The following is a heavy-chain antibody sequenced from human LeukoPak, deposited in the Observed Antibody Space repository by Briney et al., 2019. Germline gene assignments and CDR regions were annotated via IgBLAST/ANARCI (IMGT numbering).Heavy chain of an antibody. CDR3: ARPYDSNRDHSGYGY. CDR1: GFTFSNYW. CDR2: INQDGSEE. D-gene: IGHD5-12*01. V-gene: IGHV3-7*02. J-gene: IGHJ4*02. Sequence: GGSLRLFCATSGFTFSNYWMSWVRQAPGKGLEWVANINQDGSEEYYVDSVRGRFTIARHNAKNSLYLQMNSLRAEDTAVYYCARPYDSNRDHSGYGYRGRGTLVTVSS.